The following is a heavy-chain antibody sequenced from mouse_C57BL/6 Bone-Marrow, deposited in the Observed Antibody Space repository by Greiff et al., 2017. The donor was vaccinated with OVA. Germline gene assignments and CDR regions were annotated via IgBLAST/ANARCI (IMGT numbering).Heavy chain of an antibody. Sequence: EVQLQQSGPELVKPGDSVKISCKASGYSFTGYFMNWVMQSHGQSLEWIGRINPDNGDTFYNQKFKGKATLTVDKSSSTAHMELRSLTSEDSAVYYCASGWYAFAYWGQGTLVTVSA. D-gene: IGHD2-1*01. V-gene: IGHV1-20*01. CDR2: INPDNGDT. CDR1: GYSFTGYF. J-gene: IGHJ3*01. CDR3: ASGWYAFAY.